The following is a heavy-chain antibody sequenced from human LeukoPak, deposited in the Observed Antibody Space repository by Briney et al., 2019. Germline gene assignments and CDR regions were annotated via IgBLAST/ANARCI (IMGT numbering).Heavy chain of an antibody. V-gene: IGHV3-7*01. CDR1: GFTFSRYA. D-gene: IGHD3-10*02. J-gene: IGHJ6*04. CDR3: AELGITMIGGV. CDR2: IKQDGSEK. Sequence: GGSLRLSCAASGFTFSRYAMNWVRQAPGKGLEWVANIKQDGSEKNYVDSVKGRFTISRDNAKNSLYLQMNSLRAEDTAVYYCAELGITMIGGVWGKGTTVTISS.